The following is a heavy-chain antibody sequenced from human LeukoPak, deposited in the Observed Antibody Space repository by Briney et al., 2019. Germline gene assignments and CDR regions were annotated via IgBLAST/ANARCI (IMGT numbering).Heavy chain of an antibody. V-gene: IGHV3-53*01. CDR2: IYSGGST. Sequence: GGSLRLSCAASGFTVSSNYMSWVRQAPGKGLEWVSVIYSGGSTYYADSVKGRFTISRDNSKNTLYLQMNSLRAEDTAVYYCARLRSYYDILTGYSHEYYFDYWGQGTLVTVSS. J-gene: IGHJ4*02. D-gene: IGHD3-9*01. CDR3: ARLRSYYDILTGYSHEYYFDY. CDR1: GFTVSSNY.